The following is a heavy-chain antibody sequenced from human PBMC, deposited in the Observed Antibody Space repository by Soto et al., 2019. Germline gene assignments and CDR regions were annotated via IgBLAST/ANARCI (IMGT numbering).Heavy chain of an antibody. CDR2: IKSKSDGGTT. V-gene: IGHV3-15*07. CDR3: TDGQGAANQRFDT. CDR1: GYSFKNAW. J-gene: IGHJ4*02. Sequence: EVQLVESGGGLVKPGGSLRLSCVVSGYSFKNAWMNWVRQAPGKWLEWVGRIKSKSDGGTTDYATPVKGRFTISRDASKNKLSLEMNSLKTEDTAVYYCTDGQGAANQRFDTWGQGTRVTVSS. D-gene: IGHD2-8*01.